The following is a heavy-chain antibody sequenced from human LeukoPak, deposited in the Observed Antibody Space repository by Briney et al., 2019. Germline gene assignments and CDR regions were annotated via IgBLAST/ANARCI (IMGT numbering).Heavy chain of an antibody. D-gene: IGHD4/OR15-4a*01. J-gene: IGHJ1*01. CDR1: GFTFSSYG. Sequence: GGSLRLSCAASGFTFSSYGMHWVRQAPGKGLEWVAVIWYDGSNKYYADSVKGRFTISSDNSKNTVYLQMNSLRAEDTAVYYCATGKNKYGGNYAEHFQYWGQGTLVTVSS. V-gene: IGHV3-33*01. CDR3: ATGKNKYGGNYAEHFQY. CDR2: IWYDGSNK.